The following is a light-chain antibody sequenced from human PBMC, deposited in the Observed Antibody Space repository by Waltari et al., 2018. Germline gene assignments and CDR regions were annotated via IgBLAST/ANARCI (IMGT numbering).Light chain of an antibody. CDR2: YAN. J-gene: IGKJ2*03. Sequence: IQMSQSPSSLSASVGDRVTITCRAIKGICSYLNWYQQKPGKAPKLLIYYANSLASGVPSRFSGSGSGTEFTLTISSLQPEDFATYYCQQGNSYPYSFGQGTKVEIK. CDR1: KGICSY. V-gene: IGKV1-13*02. CDR3: QQGNSYPYS.